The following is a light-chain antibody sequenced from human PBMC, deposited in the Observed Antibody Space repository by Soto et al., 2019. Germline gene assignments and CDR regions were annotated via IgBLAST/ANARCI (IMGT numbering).Light chain of an antibody. Sequence: EIVMTQSPPSLAVTTGEPASSXXRSXQSLLHINGYNYLDWYLQKPGQSPQXXLDLASNRASGVPDRFSGSGSGTDFTLKISRVEAEDFGVYYCIQTLQTPLTFGGGTKVDNK. CDR1: QSLLHINGYNY. CDR3: IQTLQTPLT. V-gene: IGKV2-28*01. J-gene: IGKJ4*01. CDR2: LAS.